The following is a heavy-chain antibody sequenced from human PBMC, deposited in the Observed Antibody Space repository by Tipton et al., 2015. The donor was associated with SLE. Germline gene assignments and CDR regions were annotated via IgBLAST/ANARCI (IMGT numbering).Heavy chain of an antibody. J-gene: IGHJ4*02. CDR1: GYTFTSYA. V-gene: IGHV1-3*01. CDR3: ARDSMDSGSYDY. Sequence: QVQLVQSGPEVKKPGASVKVSCKASGYTFTSYAMHWVRQDPGQRLEWMGWINAGNGNTKYSQKFQGRVTITRDTSASTAYMELSSLRSEDTAVYYCARDSMDSGSYDYWGQGTLVTVSS. CDR2: INAGNGNT. D-gene: IGHD1-26*01.